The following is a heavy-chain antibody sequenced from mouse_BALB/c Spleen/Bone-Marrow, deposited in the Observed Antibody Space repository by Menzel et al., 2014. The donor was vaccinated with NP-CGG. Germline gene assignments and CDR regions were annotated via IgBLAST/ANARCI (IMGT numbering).Heavy chain of an antibody. CDR2: IDPENGNT. D-gene: IGHD2-4*01. CDR1: GFNIKDYY. Sequence: EVHLVESGAELVRPGALVKLSCKASGFNIKDYYMHWVKQRPEQGLEWIGWIDPENGNTIYDPKFQGKASISAGTSSNTAYLQLSSLTSEDTAVYYCAMITTYWGQGTTLTVSS. J-gene: IGHJ2*01. V-gene: IGHV14-1*02. CDR3: AMITTY.